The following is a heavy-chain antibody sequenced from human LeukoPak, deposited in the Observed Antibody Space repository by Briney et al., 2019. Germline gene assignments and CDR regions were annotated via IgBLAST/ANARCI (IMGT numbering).Heavy chain of an antibody. D-gene: IGHD1-26*01. CDR3: AKGGKWDVAPFDY. CDR1: GFTFTSYS. V-gene: IGHV3-23*01. CDR2: ISGSGGST. J-gene: IGHJ4*02. Sequence: GGSLRLSCAASGFTFTSYSMNWVRQAPGKGLEWVSTISGSGGSTYYADSVKGRFTISRDNSKNTLYLQVNSLRAEDTAVYYCAKGGKWDVAPFDYWGQGTLVTVSS.